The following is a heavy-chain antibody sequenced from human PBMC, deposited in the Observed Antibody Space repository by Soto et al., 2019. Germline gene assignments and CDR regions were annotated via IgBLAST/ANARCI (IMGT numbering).Heavy chain of an antibody. D-gene: IGHD2-15*01. CDR1: GGSISSSSYY. Sequence: SETLSLTCTVSGGSISSSSYYWGWVRQPPGKGLEWIGSIYYSGSTYYNPSLKSRVTISVDTSKNQFSLKLSSVTAADTAVYHCARHTKTYCSGGSCYSTSTAAFDICGQGTMVTVS. CDR2: IYYSGST. J-gene: IGHJ3*02. V-gene: IGHV4-39*01. CDR3: ARHTKTYCSGGSCYSTSTAAFDI.